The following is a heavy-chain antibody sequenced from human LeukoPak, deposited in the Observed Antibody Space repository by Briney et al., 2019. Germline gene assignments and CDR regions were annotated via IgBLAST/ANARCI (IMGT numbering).Heavy chain of an antibody. V-gene: IGHV3-48*03. D-gene: IGHD2-15*01. Sequence: GGSLRLSCAASGFTFSSYGMNWVRQAPGKGLEWVSYISDISTIYYADSVKGRFTISRDNAKNSLYLQMNSLRAEDTAVYYCAKSGTACSGGSCYSHYFDFWGQGTLVTVSS. J-gene: IGHJ4*02. CDR3: AKSGTACSGGSCYSHYFDF. CDR1: GFTFSSYG. CDR2: ISDISTI.